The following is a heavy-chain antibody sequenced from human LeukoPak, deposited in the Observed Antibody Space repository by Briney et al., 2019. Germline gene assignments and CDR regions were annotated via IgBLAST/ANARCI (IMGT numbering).Heavy chain of an antibody. V-gene: IGHV4-39*01. J-gene: IGHJ4*02. D-gene: IGHD6-13*01. CDR2: IYYSGST. CDR3: ARQAVLEQQLVYYFDY. Sequence: SETLSLTCTVSGGSISSSSYYWGWIRQPPGTGLEWIGSIYYSGSTYYNPSLESRVTISVDTSKNQFSLKLSSVTAADTAVYYCARQAVLEQQLVYYFDYWGQGTLVTVSS. CDR1: GGSISSSSYY.